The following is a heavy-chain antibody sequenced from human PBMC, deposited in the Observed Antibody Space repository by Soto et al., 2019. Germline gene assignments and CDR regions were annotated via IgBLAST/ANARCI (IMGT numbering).Heavy chain of an antibody. Sequence: QVQLVQSGAEVKKPGASVKVSCKASGYTFTSYGISWVRQAPGQGLEWMGWISAYNGNTNYAQKLQGRVTMTTDTATSTAYMELRSLRSDDTAVYYCATSITMTQDIRPRYFDLWGRGTLVTVSS. V-gene: IGHV1-18*01. J-gene: IGHJ2*01. CDR3: ATSITMTQDIRPRYFDL. CDR1: GYTFTSYG. CDR2: ISAYNGNT. D-gene: IGHD3-22*01.